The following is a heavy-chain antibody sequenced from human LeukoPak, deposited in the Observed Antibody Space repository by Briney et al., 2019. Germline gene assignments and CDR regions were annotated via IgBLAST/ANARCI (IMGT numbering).Heavy chain of an antibody. J-gene: IGHJ5*02. CDR3: AKSVRESRVAAAGLDP. V-gene: IGHV3-23*01. CDR1: GFTLSSYA. Sequence: QPGGSLRLSCAASGFTLSSYAMSWVRQAPGKGLEWVSAISGSGGSTYYADSVKGRFTISRDNSKNTLYLQMNSLRAEDTAVYYCAKSVRESRVAAAGLDPWGQGTLVTVSS. D-gene: IGHD6-13*01. CDR2: ISGSGGST.